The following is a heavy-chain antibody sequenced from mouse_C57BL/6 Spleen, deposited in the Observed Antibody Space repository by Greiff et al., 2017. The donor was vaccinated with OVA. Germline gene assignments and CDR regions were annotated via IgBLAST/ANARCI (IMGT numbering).Heavy chain of an antibody. J-gene: IGHJ4*01. D-gene: IGHD1-1*01. CDR3: ARSKGYYGRNAMDY. V-gene: IGHV1-26*01. CDR2: INPNNGGT. Sequence: EVQLQQSGPELVKPGASVKISCKASGYTFTDYYMNWVKQSHGKSLEWIGDINPNNGGTSYNQKFKGKATLTVDKSSSTAYMELRSLTSEDSAVYYCARSKGYYGRNAMDYWGQGTSVTVSS. CDR1: GYTFTDYY.